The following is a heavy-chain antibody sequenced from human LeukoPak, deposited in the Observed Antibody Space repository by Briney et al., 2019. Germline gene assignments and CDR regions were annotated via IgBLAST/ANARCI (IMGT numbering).Heavy chain of an antibody. V-gene: IGHV3-23*01. CDR1: GFTFSSYA. J-gene: IGHJ4*02. Sequence: GGSLRLSCAASGFTFSSYAMSWVRQAPGKGLEWVSAISGSGGSTYYADSVKGRFTISRDNSKNTLYLQMNSLRAEDTAVYYCAKHPRDVLLWFGEYFDYWGQGTLVTVPS. CDR2: ISGSGGST. D-gene: IGHD3-10*01. CDR3: AKHPRDVLLWFGEYFDY.